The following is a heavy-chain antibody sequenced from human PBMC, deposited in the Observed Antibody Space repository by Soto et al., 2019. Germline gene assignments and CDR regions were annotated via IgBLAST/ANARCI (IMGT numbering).Heavy chain of an antibody. D-gene: IGHD3-22*01. J-gene: IGHJ4*02. CDR3: ARGVHYDSSGYYYFY. Sequence: SVKVSCKASGGTFSSYAISWVRQAPGQGLEWMGGIIPMFGTTNYAQKFQGRITITADESTNTAYMELRSLRSEDTAVYYCARGVHYDSSGYYYFYWDQGTLVTVSS. CDR2: IIPMFGTT. V-gene: IGHV1-69*13. CDR1: GGTFSSYA.